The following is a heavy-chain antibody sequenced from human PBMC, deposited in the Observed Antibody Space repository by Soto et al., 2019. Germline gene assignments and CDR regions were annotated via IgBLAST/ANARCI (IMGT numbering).Heavy chain of an antibody. V-gene: IGHV4-59*08. CDR2: VYDTGDT. D-gene: IGHD4-17*01. Sequence: QVQLQQSGPRLVKPSETLSLTCTVSSGPDRSHNWGWIRQPPGRGLEWIGYVYDTGDTAYNPSLTGRVTISADTSTNDISLTLNSVTASDTAVYYCVRQGIDYLHGLVDVWGQGTTVSVSS. J-gene: IGHJ6*02. CDR3: VRQGIDYLHGLVDV. CDR1: SGPDRSHN.